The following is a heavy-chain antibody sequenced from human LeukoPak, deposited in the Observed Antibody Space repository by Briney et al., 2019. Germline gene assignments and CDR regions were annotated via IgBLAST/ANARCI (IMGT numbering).Heavy chain of an antibody. CDR1: GFTFSSYA. Sequence: PGGSLRLSCAASGFTFSSYAMSWVRQAPGKGLEWVSAISGSGGSTYHADSVKGRFTISRDNSKNTLYLQMNSLRAEDTAVYYCAKDPIPRLRYFDWDFDYWGQGTLVTVSS. CDR2: ISGSGGST. V-gene: IGHV3-23*01. CDR3: AKDPIPRLRYFDWDFDY. D-gene: IGHD3-9*01. J-gene: IGHJ4*02.